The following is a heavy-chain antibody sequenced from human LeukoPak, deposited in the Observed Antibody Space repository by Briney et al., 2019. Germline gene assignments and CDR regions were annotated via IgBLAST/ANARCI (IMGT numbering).Heavy chain of an antibody. Sequence: PGGSLRPSCVGSGFSVDNYAVNWVRQAPGKGLEWVSSISFAGGRTYYTDSVKGRLTISRDNSKNTLYLQMNSLRAEDTAVYYCVISAYDYSDQFFDLWGRGTLVTVSS. V-gene: IGHV3-23*01. J-gene: IGHJ2*01. CDR1: GFSVDNYA. D-gene: IGHD5-12*01. CDR2: ISFAGGRT. CDR3: VISAYDYSDQFFDL.